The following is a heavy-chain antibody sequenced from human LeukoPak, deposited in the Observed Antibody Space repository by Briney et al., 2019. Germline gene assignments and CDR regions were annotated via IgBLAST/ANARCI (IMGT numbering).Heavy chain of an antibody. CDR1: GYTFTTYA. J-gene: IGHJ4*02. CDR2: INAGNGNT. D-gene: IGHD1-26*01. V-gene: IGHV1-3*01. Sequence: ASVKVSCKASGYTFTTYAIHWVRQAPGQRLEWMGWINAGNGNTKYSQKFQGRVTITRDTSASTAYMELSSLRSEDTAVYYCARDYSGSYSAPFDYWGQGTLVTVSS. CDR3: ARDYSGSYSAPFDY.